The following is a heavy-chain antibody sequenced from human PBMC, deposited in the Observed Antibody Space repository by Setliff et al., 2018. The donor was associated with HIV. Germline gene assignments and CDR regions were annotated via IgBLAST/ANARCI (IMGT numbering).Heavy chain of an antibody. J-gene: IGHJ5*02. CDR2: INHSGST. Sequence: SETLSLTCAVYGGSFSGYYWSWIRQPPGKGLEWIGEINHSGSTNYNPSLKSRVTISVDTSKNQFSLELSSVTAADTAVYYCARSTYYYGSGKGSGWFDPWGQGTLVTVSS. D-gene: IGHD3-10*01. V-gene: IGHV4-34*01. CDR3: ARSTYYYGSGKGSGWFDP. CDR1: GGSFSGYY.